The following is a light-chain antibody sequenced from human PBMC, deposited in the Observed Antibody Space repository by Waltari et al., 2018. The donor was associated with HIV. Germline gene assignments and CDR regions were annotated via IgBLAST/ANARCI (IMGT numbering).Light chain of an antibody. Sequence: QSVLTQPPSASGAPGQRVTISCSGSSSNIGSNTVHWYQQLPGTAPKLLIHSNNQRPSWVPDRFSGSRSGTSASLAISGLQSEDEADYYCAAWDDSLNGPSWVFGGGTKLTVL. CDR2: SNN. CDR1: SSNIGSNT. J-gene: IGLJ3*02. CDR3: AAWDDSLNGPSWV. V-gene: IGLV1-44*01.